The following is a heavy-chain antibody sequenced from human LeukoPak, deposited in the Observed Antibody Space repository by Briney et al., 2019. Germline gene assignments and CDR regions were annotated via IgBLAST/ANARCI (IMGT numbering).Heavy chain of an antibody. J-gene: IGHJ3*02. V-gene: IGHV1-2*02. D-gene: IGHD2-15*01. CDR1: GYTFTGYY. CDR3: ARERNCSGGSCSDAFDI. CDR2: INPNSGGT. Sequence: ASVKVSCKASGYTFTGYYMHWVRQAPGQGLEWMGWINPNSGGTNYAQKFQGRVTMTRDTSISTAYMELTRLRSDDTAVYYCARERNCSGGSCSDAFDIWGQGTMFTVSS.